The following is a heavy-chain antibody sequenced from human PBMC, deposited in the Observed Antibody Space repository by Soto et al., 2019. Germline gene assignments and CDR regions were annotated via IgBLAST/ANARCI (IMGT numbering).Heavy chain of an antibody. V-gene: IGHV3-48*03. Sequence: PGGSLRLSCAASGFTFSSHEMNWVRQAPGKGLEWVSYISSSGTTIYYADSVKGRFTISRDNAKNSLYLQMNSLRAEDTAVYYCARWERGYSYGPGGMDVWGQGTTVTVSS. CDR1: GFTFSSHE. J-gene: IGHJ6*02. D-gene: IGHD5-18*01. CDR3: ARWERGYSYGPGGMDV. CDR2: ISSSGTTI.